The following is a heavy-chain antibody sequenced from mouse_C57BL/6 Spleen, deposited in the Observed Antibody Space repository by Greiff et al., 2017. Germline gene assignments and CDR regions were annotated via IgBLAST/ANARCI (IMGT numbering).Heavy chain of an antibody. J-gene: IGHJ3*01. CDR3: ARDGVYYDYVGQSY. V-gene: IGHV5-4*01. CDR2: ISDGGSYT. D-gene: IGHD2-4*01. Sequence: EVLLVESGGGLVKPGGSLKLSCAASGFTFSSYAMSWVRQTPEKRLEWVATISDGGSYTYYPDNVKGRFTISRDNAKNNLYLQLSHLKSEDTAMYYCARDGVYYDYVGQSYWGKGTLVTVA. CDR1: GFTFSSYA.